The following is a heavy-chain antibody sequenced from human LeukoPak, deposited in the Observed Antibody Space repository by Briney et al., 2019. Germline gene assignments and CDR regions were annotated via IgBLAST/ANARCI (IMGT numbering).Heavy chain of an antibody. CDR3: TRPYYDYLTGYYSDY. D-gene: IGHD3-9*01. Sequence: PGGSLRLSCTTSGFTFSNYPMSWVRQAPGKGLEWLALLGSTAYGGTTKYAASVKGRFTISRDDSKSIAYLQMNGLKTEDTAVYYCTRPYYDYLTGYYSDYWGQGTLVTVSS. CDR2: LGSTAYGGTT. CDR1: GFTFSNYP. V-gene: IGHV3-49*04. J-gene: IGHJ4*02.